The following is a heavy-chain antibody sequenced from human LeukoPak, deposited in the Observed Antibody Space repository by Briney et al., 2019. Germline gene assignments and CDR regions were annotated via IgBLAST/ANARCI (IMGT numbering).Heavy chain of an antibody. D-gene: IGHD3-22*01. V-gene: IGHV4-61*01. Sequence: SETLSLTCTVSGGSVSSGSYYWSWIRQPPGKGLEWIGYIYYSGSTNYNPSLKSRVTISVDTSKNQFSLKLSSVTAADTAVYYCARVPHSNGYRDAFVIWGQGTMVTVSS. CDR3: ARVPHSNGYRDAFVI. CDR1: GGSVSSGSYY. CDR2: IYYSGST. J-gene: IGHJ3*02.